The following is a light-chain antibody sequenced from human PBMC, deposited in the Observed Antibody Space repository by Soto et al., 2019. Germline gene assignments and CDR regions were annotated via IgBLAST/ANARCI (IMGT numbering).Light chain of an antibody. V-gene: IGLV4-69*01. CDR1: RGHSSNA. CDR3: QTWGAGIHVV. Sequence: QLVLTQSPSASASLGASVKLTCTLSRGHSSNAIAWQQQQPEKGPRFLMKINSDGTHIKGDVIPGRFSGSTSGAERYLTISSLQSEDEADYYCQTWGAGIHVVFGGGTKVPVL. CDR2: INSDGTH. J-gene: IGLJ2*01.